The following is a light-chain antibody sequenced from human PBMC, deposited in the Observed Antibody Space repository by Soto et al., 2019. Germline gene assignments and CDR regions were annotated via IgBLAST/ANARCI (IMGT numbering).Light chain of an antibody. CDR1: SSDVGGYNY. CDR3: SSYTTSNTRQIV. CDR2: DVS. V-gene: IGLV2-14*01. Sequence: QSVLTRPACVSGSPVQAITISCTGTSSDVGGYNYVSWYQQHPGKAPKFMIYDVSNRPSGVSNRFSGSKSGNTASLTISGLQAEDEADYYCSSYTTSNTRQIVFGTGTKVTVL. J-gene: IGLJ1*01.